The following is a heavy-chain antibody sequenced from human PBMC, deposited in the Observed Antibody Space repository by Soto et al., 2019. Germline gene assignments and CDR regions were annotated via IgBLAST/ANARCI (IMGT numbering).Heavy chain of an antibody. CDR2: IYYSGTT. Sequence: PSETLSLTCSVSGGSFSSDSFIWSWVRQFPWKGLEWIGYIYYSGTTYYNPSLRSRVIMSVDTSKNQFSLKLSSVTAADTAVYYCARDHKWDGMDVWGQGTTVTVSS. J-gene: IGHJ6*02. CDR3: ARDHKWDGMDV. D-gene: IGHD1-26*01. CDR1: GGSFSSDSFI. V-gene: IGHV4-31*03.